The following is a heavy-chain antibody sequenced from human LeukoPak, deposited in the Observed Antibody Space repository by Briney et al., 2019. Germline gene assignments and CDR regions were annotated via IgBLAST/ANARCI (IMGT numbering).Heavy chain of an antibody. CDR1: GYTFTGYY. V-gene: IGHV1-2*02. Sequence: ASVKVSCKASGYTFTGYYMHWVRQAPGQGLEWMGWINPNSGGTNYAQKFQGRVTMTEDTSTDTAYMELSSLRSEYTAVYYCATSPYGSGSSVWGQGTTVTVSS. CDR2: INPNSGGT. D-gene: IGHD3-10*01. CDR3: ATSPYGSGSSV. J-gene: IGHJ6*02.